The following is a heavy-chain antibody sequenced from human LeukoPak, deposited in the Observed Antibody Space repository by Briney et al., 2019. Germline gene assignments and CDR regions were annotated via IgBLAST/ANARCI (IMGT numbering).Heavy chain of an antibody. D-gene: IGHD3-22*01. CDR2: ISYSGST. CDR3: ARDRRYYDTSGTVYYDAMDV. V-gene: IGHV4-61*03. Sequence: PSETLSLTCTVSGGSVSSGSYYWSWTRQPPGKGLEWIGYISYSGSTNYNPSLKSRVTISVDTSKNHFSLKLSSVTAADTAVYYCARDRRYYDTSGTVYYDAMDVWGQGTAVTVSS. J-gene: IGHJ6*02. CDR1: GGSVSSGSYY.